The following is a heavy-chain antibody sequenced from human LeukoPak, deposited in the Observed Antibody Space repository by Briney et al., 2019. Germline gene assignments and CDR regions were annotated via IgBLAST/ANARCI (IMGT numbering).Heavy chain of an antibody. J-gene: IGHJ4*02. V-gene: IGHV1-46*01. CDR3: ARALCDGDCYTRHFDH. CDR1: GYTFTDYY. D-gene: IGHD2-21*02. CDR2: IDPNGGAT. Sequence: ASVKVSCKASGYTFTDYYIHWVRQVPGQGLEWVGVIDPNGGATSYGKKLQGRRTVTRDTSTSTVYLEVSSLRSEDTAIYYCARALCDGDCYTRHFDHWGQGTLVTVSS.